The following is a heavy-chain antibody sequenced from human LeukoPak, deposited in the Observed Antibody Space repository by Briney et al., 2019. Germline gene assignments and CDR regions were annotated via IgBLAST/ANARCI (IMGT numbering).Heavy chain of an antibody. D-gene: IGHD1-1*01. CDR3: ATRTGASPYYFDY. CDR1: GFTFSTFA. CDR2: ISGSAGTT. Sequence: GGSLRLSCAASGFTFSTFAMSWVRQAPGKGLEWVSAISGSAGTTYYADSVKGRFTISRDNSKNTTYVQMNSLRAEDTALYYCATRTGASPYYFDYWGQGILVTVSS. V-gene: IGHV3-23*01. J-gene: IGHJ4*02.